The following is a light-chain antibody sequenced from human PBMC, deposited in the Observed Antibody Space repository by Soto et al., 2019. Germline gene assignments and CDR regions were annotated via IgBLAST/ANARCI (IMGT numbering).Light chain of an antibody. CDR3: QQYGASPRT. J-gene: IGKJ1*01. CDR2: GAS. Sequence: DIVLTPSPLGLGLAPRERATLSCRASQSITSNYLAWYQQKPGQSPRLLIYGASSRATGIPDRFRGSGSGTDFTLTISRLEPEDFAVYYCQQYGASPRTFGQGTKVDIK. CDR1: QSITSNY. V-gene: IGKV3-20*01.